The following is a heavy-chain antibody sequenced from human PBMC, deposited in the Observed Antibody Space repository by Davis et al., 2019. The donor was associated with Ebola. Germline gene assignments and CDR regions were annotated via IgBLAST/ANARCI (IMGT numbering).Heavy chain of an antibody. CDR3: ASLEGYDFWSGYGNGMDV. CDR2: ISYDGSNK. Sequence: GGSLRLSCAASGFTFSSYWVHWVRQAPGKGLEWVAVISYDGSNKYYADSVKGRFTISRDNSKNTLYLQMNSLRAEDTAVYYCASLEGYDFWSGYGNGMDVWGQGTTVTVS. J-gene: IGHJ6*02. V-gene: IGHV3-30-3*01. CDR1: GFTFSSYW. D-gene: IGHD3-3*01.